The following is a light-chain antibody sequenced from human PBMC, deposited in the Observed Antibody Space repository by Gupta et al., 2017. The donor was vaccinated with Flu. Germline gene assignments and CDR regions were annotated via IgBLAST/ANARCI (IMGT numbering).Light chain of an antibody. CDR2: AAS. V-gene: IGKV1-39*01. Sequence: GDRVTITCRASQSIRTYLNWYQQRPGNAPRLLIYAASSLQSGVPSRFSGSGSGADFTLAISSLQPEDFATYYCQQTDSMPYTFGQGTRLEIK. CDR3: QQTDSMPYT. CDR1: QSIRTY. J-gene: IGKJ2*01.